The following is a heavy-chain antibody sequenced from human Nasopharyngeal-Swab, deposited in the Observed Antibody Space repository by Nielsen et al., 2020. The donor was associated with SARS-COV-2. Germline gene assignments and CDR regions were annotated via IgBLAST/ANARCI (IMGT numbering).Heavy chain of an antibody. CDR1: GFTFTSHG. Sequence: GESLKISCAASGFTFTSHGMYWVRRAPGEGLDWVAFIRNDGSNKNYADSVKGRFTISRDNSKNTLYLQMNSLRAEDTAMYYCAKDRQLWSNDFDYWGQGTLVTVSS. V-gene: IGHV3-30*02. J-gene: IGHJ4*02. CDR2: IRNDGSNK. D-gene: IGHD5-18*01. CDR3: AKDRQLWSNDFDY.